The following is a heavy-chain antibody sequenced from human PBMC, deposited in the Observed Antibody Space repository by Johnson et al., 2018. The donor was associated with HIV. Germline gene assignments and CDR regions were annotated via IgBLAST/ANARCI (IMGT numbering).Heavy chain of an antibody. D-gene: IGHD3-3*01. CDR1: EFTFSRFA. J-gene: IGHJ3*02. CDR2: ISYDGNNK. CDR3: ARDRGMTIFAVTIDAFDI. Sequence: QVQLVESGGGVVRPGRSLRLSCAACEFTFSRFAMHWVRQAPGKGLEWVAVISYDGNNKYYADSVKGRFTISRDNAKNSLYLQMNSLRAEDTAVYYCARDRGMTIFAVTIDAFDIWGQGTMVTVSS. V-gene: IGHV3-30-3*01.